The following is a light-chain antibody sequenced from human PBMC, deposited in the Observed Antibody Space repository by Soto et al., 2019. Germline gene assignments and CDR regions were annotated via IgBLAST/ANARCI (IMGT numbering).Light chain of an antibody. J-gene: IGKJ1*01. CDR3: QQYYRYPWT. V-gene: IGKV1-39*01. Sequence: DIQMTQSPSSLSASVGDRVTITCRASQSISSYLNWYQQKPGKAPKLLIYAASTLQSGVPSRFSGSGSGTDFTLTINDMQPDDFATYYCQQYYRYPWTFGQGTKVDIK. CDR1: QSISSY. CDR2: AAS.